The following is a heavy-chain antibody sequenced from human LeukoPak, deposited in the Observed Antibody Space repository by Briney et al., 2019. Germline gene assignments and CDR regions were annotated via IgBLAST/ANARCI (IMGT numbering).Heavy chain of an antibody. Sequence: ASVKVSCKPSGYTLTSYGISSVPPAPGQRLQLLQSTRAHKGNTNYAQKLQGRVTMTTDTSTSTAYMELRSLRSDDTAVYYCARDPGIAVAGLLDYWGQGTLVTVSS. CDR2: TRAHKGNT. D-gene: IGHD6-19*01. CDR1: GYTLTSYG. V-gene: IGHV1-18*04. CDR3: ARDPGIAVAGLLDY. J-gene: IGHJ4*02.